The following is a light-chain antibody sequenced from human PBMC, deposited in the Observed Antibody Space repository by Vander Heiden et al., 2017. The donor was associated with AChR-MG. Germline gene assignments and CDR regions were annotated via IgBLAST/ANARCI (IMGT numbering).Light chain of an antibody. Sequence: QSALPQPASVSGSPGQSITLSCTGTSSDVGGYNYVSWYQQHPGKAPKLMIYDVSNRPSGVSNRFSGSKSGNTASLTISGLQAEDEADYYCSSYTSSSTRMFGGGTKLTVL. CDR1: SSDVGGYNY. J-gene: IGLJ3*02. CDR3: SSYTSSSTRM. V-gene: IGLV2-14*03. CDR2: DVS.